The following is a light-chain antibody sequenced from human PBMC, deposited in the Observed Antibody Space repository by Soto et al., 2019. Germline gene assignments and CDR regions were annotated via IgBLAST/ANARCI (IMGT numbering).Light chain of an antibody. CDR3: QHYNSYSEA. CDR1: HSVTNS. CDR2: GAS. V-gene: IGKV3-15*01. Sequence: EIVMTQSPATLSVSPGESATLSCRASHSVTNSLAWYQQRPGQTPRLLIYGASTRATGVPARFSGSGSGTEFTLTISSLQPDDFATYYCQHYNSYSEAFGQGTKVDIK. J-gene: IGKJ1*01.